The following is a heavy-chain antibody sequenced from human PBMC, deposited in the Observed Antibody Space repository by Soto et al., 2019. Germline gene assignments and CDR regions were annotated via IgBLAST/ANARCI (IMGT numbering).Heavy chain of an antibody. CDR1: GGSISSSSYY. J-gene: IGHJ4*02. V-gene: IGHV4-39*01. D-gene: IGHD4-17*01. Sequence: QLQLQESGPGLVKPSETLSLTCTVSGGSISSSSYYWGWIRQPSGKGLEWIGSIYYSGSTYYNPSLKSRVTISVGTSKNQFSLKLSSVTAADTAVYYCASSYGDYVSYWGQGTLVTVSS. CDR3: ASSYGDYVSY. CDR2: IYYSGST.